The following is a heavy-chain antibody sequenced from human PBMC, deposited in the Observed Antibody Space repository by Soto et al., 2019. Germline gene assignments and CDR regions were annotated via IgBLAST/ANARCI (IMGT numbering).Heavy chain of an antibody. V-gene: IGHV3-30*03. Sequence: PGGSLRLSCAAPGFTFSSYGMHWVRQAPGKGLEWVAVISYDGSNKYYPDSVKGRFTISRDNSKNTLYLQMNSLRAEDTAVYYCARYCSGGSCYVPPYDAFDIWGQGTMVTVSS. CDR1: GFTFSSYG. J-gene: IGHJ3*02. CDR2: ISYDGSNK. D-gene: IGHD2-15*01. CDR3: ARYCSGGSCYVPPYDAFDI.